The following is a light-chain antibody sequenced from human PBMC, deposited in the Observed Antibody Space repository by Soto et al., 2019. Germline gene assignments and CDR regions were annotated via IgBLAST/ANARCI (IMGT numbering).Light chain of an antibody. CDR1: QSVSNY. CDR3: QQHANYPFT. CDR2: DVF. J-gene: IGKJ3*01. Sequence: EIVLTQSPATLSLSPGERATLSCRASQSVSNYLAWYQQKPGQAPRLIIYDVFNRAAGIPARFSGSGSGREVTLPISSLEYEDFSVDYCQQHANYPFTFGHGTKVDIK. V-gene: IGKV3-11*02.